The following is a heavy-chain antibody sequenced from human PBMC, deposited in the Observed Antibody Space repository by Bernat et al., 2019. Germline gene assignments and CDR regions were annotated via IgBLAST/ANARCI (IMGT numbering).Heavy chain of an antibody. D-gene: IGHD2-21*01. CDR3: ARDRVDIVGYDEFDI. CDR2: INAGNDNT. J-gene: IGHJ3*02. CDR1: GYTFTSYA. Sequence: QVQLVQSGAEVKKPGASVKVSCKASGYTFTSYAMHCVRHAPGQRLEWMGWINAGNDNTNYSQKFQGRVTITSDTSESTDYMELSSVSSDDTAVYYCARDRVDIVGYDEFDIGGQGTMVTVSS. V-gene: IGHV1-3*01.